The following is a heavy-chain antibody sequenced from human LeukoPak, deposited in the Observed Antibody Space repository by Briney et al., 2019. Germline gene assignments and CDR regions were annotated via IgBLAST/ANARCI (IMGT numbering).Heavy chain of an antibody. CDR1: GGSISSSSYY. CDR2: IYYSGST. V-gene: IGHV4-39*01. Sequence: SETLSLTCTVSGGSISSSSYYWGWIRQPPEKGLEWIGSIYYSGSTYYNPSLKSRVTISVDTSKNQFSLKLSSVTAADTAVYYCARLGSGLFDYWGQGTLVTVSS. J-gene: IGHJ4*02. D-gene: IGHD3-3*01. CDR3: ARLGSGLFDY.